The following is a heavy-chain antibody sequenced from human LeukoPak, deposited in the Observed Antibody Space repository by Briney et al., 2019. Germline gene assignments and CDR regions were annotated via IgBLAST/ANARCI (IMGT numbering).Heavy chain of an antibody. D-gene: IGHD2-21*01. CDR2: INWDGGST. V-gene: IGHV3-20*04. J-gene: IGHJ3*01. CDR3: AKDRAYPNDVFDV. Sequence: GGSLRLSCAASGFTFDDYGMSWVRQAPGKGLESVSGINWDGGSTGYADSVKGRFTISRDNAKNSLYLQMNSLRAEDTALYYCAKDRAYPNDVFDVWGQGTMVTVS. CDR1: GFTFDDYG.